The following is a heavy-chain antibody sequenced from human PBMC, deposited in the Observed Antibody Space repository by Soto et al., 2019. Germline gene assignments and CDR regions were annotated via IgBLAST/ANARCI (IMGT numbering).Heavy chain of an antibody. CDR2: IKQDGSEK. D-gene: IGHD3-16*02. J-gene: IGHJ4*02. V-gene: IGHV3-7*01. Sequence: GGSLRLSCAASGFTFSSYWMSWVRQAPGKGLEWVANIKQDGSEKYYVDSVKGRFTISRDNAKNSLYLQMNSLRAEDTAVYYCARVGNLSDMITFGGVIVYYFDYWGQGTLVTVSS. CDR1: GFTFSSYW. CDR3: ARVGNLSDMITFGGVIVYYFDY.